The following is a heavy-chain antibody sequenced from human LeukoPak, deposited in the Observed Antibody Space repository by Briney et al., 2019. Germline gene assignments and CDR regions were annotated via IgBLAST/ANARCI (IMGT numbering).Heavy chain of an antibody. CDR2: ISGSGVET. V-gene: IGHV3-23*01. D-gene: IGHD5-24*01. CDR3: AKRSRDGYNSHIDY. CDR1: GFTISDYA. J-gene: IGHJ4*02. Sequence: GGSLRLSCAASGFTISDYAMNWVRQAPGKGLEWVAGISGSGVETYYADSVKGRFTVSRDNSKNMVYLQMNSLRAEDTAIYYCAKRSRDGYNSHIDYWGQGTLVSVSS.